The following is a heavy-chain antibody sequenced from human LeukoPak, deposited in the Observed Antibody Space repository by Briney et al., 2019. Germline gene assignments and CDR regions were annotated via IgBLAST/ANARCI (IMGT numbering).Heavy chain of an antibody. D-gene: IGHD2-2*01. CDR1: GFTFSSYS. CDR3: ARDQSGIVVVPAARGIYYYYYMDV. J-gene: IGHJ6*03. Sequence: GGSLRLSCAASGFTFSSYSMNWVRQAPGKGLEWVANIKQDGSEKYYVDSVKGRFTISRDNAKNSLYLQMNSLRAEDTAVYYCARDQSGIVVVPAARGIYYYYYMDVWGKGTTVTVSS. V-gene: IGHV3-7*01. CDR2: IKQDGSEK.